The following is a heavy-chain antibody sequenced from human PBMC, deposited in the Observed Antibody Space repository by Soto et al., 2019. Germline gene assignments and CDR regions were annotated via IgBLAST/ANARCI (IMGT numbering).Heavy chain of an antibody. V-gene: IGHV4-30-4*01. CDR3: AREDDGGDSDYYGPAV. Sequence: SETRSVTGTGSGGSISTEHYHWSWIRQAPGKGLEWIGYIEYSGSRQLNPCLQGRVCRSVDTAKNLFPLRLSSVTAADTAVYFCAREDDGGDSDYYGPAVSGQGTTVTVSS. CDR1: GGSISTEHYH. D-gene: IGHD2-21*02. CDR2: IEYSGSR. J-gene: IGHJ6*02.